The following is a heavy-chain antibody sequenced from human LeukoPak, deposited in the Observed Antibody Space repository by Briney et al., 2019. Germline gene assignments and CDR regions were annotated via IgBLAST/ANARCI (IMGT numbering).Heavy chain of an antibody. J-gene: IGHJ4*02. D-gene: IGHD6-19*01. CDR3: AKYGQGGWYPLFDH. CDR2: IMYDGSNK. V-gene: IGHV3-30*02. Sequence: GGSLRLSCAASGFMFDGYGMHWVRQAPGKGLEWVAIIMYDGSNKYYADSVKGRFTISRDNSKNIVYLQMNSLRGEGTAVYYCAKYGQGGWYPLFDHRGQGTLVTVSS. CDR1: GFMFDGYG.